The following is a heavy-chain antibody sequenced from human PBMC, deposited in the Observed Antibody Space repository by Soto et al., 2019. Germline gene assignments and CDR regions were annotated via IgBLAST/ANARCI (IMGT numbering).Heavy chain of an antibody. V-gene: IGHV3-21*01. CDR2: ISSSSSYI. J-gene: IGHJ6*03. D-gene: IGHD6-6*01. CDR1: GFTFSSYS. CDR3: ARGGRYSSSSPYYYYYMDV. Sequence: EVQLVESGGGLVKPGGSLRLSCAASGFTFSSYSMNWVRQAPGKGLEWVSSISSSSSYIYYADSVKGRFTISRDNAKKSLYLQMNSLRAEDTAVYYCARGGRYSSSSPYYYYYMDVWGKGTTVTVSS.